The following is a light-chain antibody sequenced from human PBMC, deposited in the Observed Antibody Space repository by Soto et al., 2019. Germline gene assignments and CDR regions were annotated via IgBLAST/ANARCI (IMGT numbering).Light chain of an antibody. Sequence: QSVLTQPPSASGTPGQRVTISCSGSNSNIGSKTVNWYQHLPGTAPKLLIYSNHHRPSGVPDRFSASKSGTSASLAISGLQSEDEADYYCSTSDDSLNGVVFGGGTKLTVL. CDR1: NSNIGSKT. J-gene: IGLJ2*01. CDR2: SNH. CDR3: STSDDSLNGVV. V-gene: IGLV1-44*01.